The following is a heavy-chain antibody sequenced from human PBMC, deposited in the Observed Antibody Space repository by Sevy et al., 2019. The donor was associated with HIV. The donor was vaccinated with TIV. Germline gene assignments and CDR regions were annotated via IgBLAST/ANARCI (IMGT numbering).Heavy chain of an antibody. Sequence: GGSLRLSCAASGFTFDDYAMHWVRQAPGKGLEWVSGISWNSGSIGYADSVKGRFTISRDNAKNSLYLQMNSLRAEDTALYYCAKATSGSIVATKTTYYYYYYGMDVWGQWTTVTVSS. CDR1: GFTFDDYA. J-gene: IGHJ6*02. V-gene: IGHV3-9*01. CDR3: AKATSGSIVATKTTYYYYYYGMDV. D-gene: IGHD5-12*01. CDR2: ISWNSGSI.